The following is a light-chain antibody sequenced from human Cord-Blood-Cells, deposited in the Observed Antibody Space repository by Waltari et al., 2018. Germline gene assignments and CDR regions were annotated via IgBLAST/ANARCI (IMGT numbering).Light chain of an antibody. CDR2: AAS. CDR3: QQSYSTPMYT. J-gene: IGKJ2*01. Sequence: DIQMTQSPSSLSASVGHRVTITCRAGQSISSYLNWYQQKPGKAPKLLIYAASSLQSGVPSRFSGSGYGTDFTLTISSLQPEDFATYYCQQSYSTPMYTFGQGTKLEIK. CDR1: QSISSY. V-gene: IGKV1-39*01.